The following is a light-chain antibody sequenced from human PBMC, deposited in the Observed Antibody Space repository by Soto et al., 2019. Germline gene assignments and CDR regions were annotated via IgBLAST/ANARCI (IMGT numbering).Light chain of an antibody. CDR3: SSYTSSSLVV. Sequence: QSVLTQPASVSGSPGQSITISCTGTSSDVGGYNYVSWYQQHPGKAPKPMIYEVSNRPSGVSNRFSGSKSGNTASLTISGLQAEDEADYYCSSYTSSSLVVFGGGTKLTVL. CDR1: SSDVGGYNY. CDR2: EVS. J-gene: IGLJ2*01. V-gene: IGLV2-14*01.